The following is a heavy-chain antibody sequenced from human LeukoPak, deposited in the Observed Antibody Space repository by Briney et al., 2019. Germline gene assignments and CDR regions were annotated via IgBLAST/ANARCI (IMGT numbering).Heavy chain of an antibody. V-gene: IGHV4-59*08. Sequence: SETLSLTCTVSGGSFSSYYWSWMRQPPGKGLEGIGYIYYSGSTNYNPSLTSRVTKSVNPSKNQFSLKLGSVTAADTAVYYRGGRGREDIVVVPAAIRSWYFDLWGRGTLVTVSS. D-gene: IGHD2-2*01. CDR2: IYYSGST. J-gene: IGHJ2*01. CDR1: GGSFSSYY. CDR3: GGRGREDIVVVPAAIRSWYFDL.